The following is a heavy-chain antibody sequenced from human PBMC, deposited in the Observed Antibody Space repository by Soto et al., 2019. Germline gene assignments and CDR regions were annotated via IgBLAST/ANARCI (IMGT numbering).Heavy chain of an antibody. Sequence: PSETMSLTCTVSGGSITSYYWTWIRQPPGKGLEWIGYIYYSGTTKYNPSLKSRVTISVDTSKNQFSLKLSSVTAADTAVYYCARGRTNPKGKLDYWGQGTLVTVSS. J-gene: IGHJ4*02. CDR1: GGSITSYY. CDR3: ARGRTNPKGKLDY. V-gene: IGHV4-59*12. D-gene: IGHD3-3*01. CDR2: IYYSGTT.